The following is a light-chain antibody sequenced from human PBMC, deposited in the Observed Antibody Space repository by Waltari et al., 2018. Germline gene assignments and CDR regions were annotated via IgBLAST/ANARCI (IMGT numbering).Light chain of an antibody. J-gene: IGKJ3*01. Sequence: VLTQSTDTLSLSPGERATLSCRASPNVYSSYLAWYQQQPGQPPRLLMYATSYRASDIPDRFSGSGSGTDIALTISRLEPEDFAVYYCQQYGGSQGSFTFGPGTKVDIK. V-gene: IGKV3-20*01. CDR1: PNVYSSY. CDR2: ATS. CDR3: QQYGGSQGSFT.